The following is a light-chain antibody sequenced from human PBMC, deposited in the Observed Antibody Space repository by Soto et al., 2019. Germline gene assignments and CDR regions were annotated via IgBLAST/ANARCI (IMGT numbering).Light chain of an antibody. Sequence: QSVLTQPASVSGSPGQSITISCTGSSSDVGGYNYVSWYQQHPGRAPKLMIYEVSDRPSGVSNRFSGSKSGNTASLTISGLEAEDEADYYCHTWGTGIGVFGGGTKLTVL. J-gene: IGLJ2*01. CDR1: SSDVGGYNY. V-gene: IGLV2-14*01. CDR3: HTWGTGIGV. CDR2: EVS.